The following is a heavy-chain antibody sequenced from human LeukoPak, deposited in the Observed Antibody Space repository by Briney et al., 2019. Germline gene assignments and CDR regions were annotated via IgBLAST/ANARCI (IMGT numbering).Heavy chain of an antibody. J-gene: IGHJ4*02. CDR2: IYSGGST. Sequence: GGSLRLSCAASGFTVSSNYMSWVRQAPGKGLERVSVIYSGGSTYYADSVKGRFTISRDNSKNTLYLQMNSLRAEDTAVYYCAREYSSGWSNNGGFDYWGQGTLVTVSS. D-gene: IGHD6-19*01. V-gene: IGHV3-66*01. CDR3: AREYSSGWSNNGGFDY. CDR1: GFTVSSNY.